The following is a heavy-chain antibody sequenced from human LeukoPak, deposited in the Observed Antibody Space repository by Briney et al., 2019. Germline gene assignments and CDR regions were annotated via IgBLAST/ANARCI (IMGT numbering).Heavy chain of an antibody. CDR1: GFTFSRYD. CDR3: ARVLTARSGGYDAFDI. D-gene: IGHD6-25*01. Sequence: GGSLRLSCAASGFTFSRYDMHWVRQATGKGLEWVSAIDTAGDTYYPGSVKGRFTISRENAKNSLYLQMNSLRAGDTAVYYCARVLTARSGGYDAFDIWGQGTMVTVSS. CDR2: IDTAGDT. J-gene: IGHJ3*02. V-gene: IGHV3-13*01.